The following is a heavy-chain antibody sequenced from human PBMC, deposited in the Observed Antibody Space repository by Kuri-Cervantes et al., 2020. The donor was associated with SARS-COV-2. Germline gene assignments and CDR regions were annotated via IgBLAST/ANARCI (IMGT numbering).Heavy chain of an antibody. V-gene: IGHV4-59*01. Sequence: GSLRLSCTVSGGSISSYYWSWIRQPPGKGLEWIGYIYYSGSTNYNPSLKSRVTISVDTSKNQFSLKLSSVTAAGTAVYYCAREWYSSGWYFDYWGQGTLVTVSS. D-gene: IGHD6-19*01. CDR2: IYYSGST. J-gene: IGHJ4*02. CDR1: GGSISSYY. CDR3: AREWYSSGWYFDY.